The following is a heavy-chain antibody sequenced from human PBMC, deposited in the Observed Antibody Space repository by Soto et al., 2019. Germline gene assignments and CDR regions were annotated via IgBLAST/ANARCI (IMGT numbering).Heavy chain of an antibody. Sequence: PWWSXRLSCSSSVFTFIIYSLIWVRHAPGKGLEWVSTINGRRGGKYYADYVKGRLTISRDDSKNTLFLQMNSLRVDDTAVYYCARERGNVETWGKGTLV. V-gene: IGHV3-23*01. CDR1: VFTFIIYS. D-gene: IGHD3-16*01. CDR3: ARERGNVET. CDR2: INGRRGGK. J-gene: IGHJ5*02.